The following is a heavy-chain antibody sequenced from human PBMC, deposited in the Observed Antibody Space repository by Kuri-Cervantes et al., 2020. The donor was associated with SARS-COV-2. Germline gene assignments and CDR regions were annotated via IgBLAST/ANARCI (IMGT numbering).Heavy chain of an antibody. J-gene: IGHJ4*02. Sequence: GESLKISCAASGFTFSSYSMNWVRQAPGKGLEWVSSISSSSSYIYYADSVKGRFTISRDNAKNSLYLQMNSLRAEDTAVYYGARGELGISDYWGQGILVTVSS. D-gene: IGHD7-27*01. CDR1: GFTFSSYS. V-gene: IGHV3-21*01. CDR2: ISSSSSYI. CDR3: ARGELGISDY.